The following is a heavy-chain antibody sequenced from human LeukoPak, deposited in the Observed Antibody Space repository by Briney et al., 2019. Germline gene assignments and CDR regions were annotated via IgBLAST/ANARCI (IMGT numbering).Heavy chain of an antibody. J-gene: IGHJ4*02. V-gene: IGHV1-69*04. D-gene: IGHD6-6*01. CDR2: IIPILGIA. CDR1: GGTFSSYT. Sequence: SVKVSCKASGGTFSSYTISWVRQAPGQGLEWMGRIIPILGIANYAQKFQGRVTITADKSTSTAYMKLSSLRSEDTAVYYCARDIGIAARTTRFDYWGQGTLVTVSS. CDR3: ARDIGIAARTTRFDY.